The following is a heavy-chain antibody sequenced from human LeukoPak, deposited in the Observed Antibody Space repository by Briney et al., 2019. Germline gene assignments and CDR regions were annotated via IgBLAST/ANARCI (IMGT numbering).Heavy chain of an antibody. V-gene: IGHV3-30*02. J-gene: IGHJ4*02. CDR3: AKSTGSGWYLQYFDY. Sequence: GGSLRFSCAASGFSFSSYGMHWVRQAPGKGLEWVAFIQHDGSNKYYADSVRGRFTISRDNSKNTLYLQMNSLRAEDTALYYCAKSTGSGWYLQYFDYWGQGALVTVSS. CDR1: GFSFSSYG. CDR2: IQHDGSNK. D-gene: IGHD6-19*01.